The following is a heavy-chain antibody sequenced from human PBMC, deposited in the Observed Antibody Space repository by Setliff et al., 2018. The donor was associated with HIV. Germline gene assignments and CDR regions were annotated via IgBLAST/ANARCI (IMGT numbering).Heavy chain of an antibody. CDR3: ARTWWLRSNWFDL. CDR1: GASITSGGYY. Sequence: SETLSLTCTVSGASITSGGYYWSWIRQVPGKGLEWIGHVYHDGMAFYNASFESRVSMSADSSKNQFSLRLTFMTAADTAVYYCARTWWLRSNWFDLWGQGTLVTVSS. D-gene: IGHD5-12*01. V-gene: IGHV4-31*03. CDR2: VYHDGMA. J-gene: IGHJ5*02.